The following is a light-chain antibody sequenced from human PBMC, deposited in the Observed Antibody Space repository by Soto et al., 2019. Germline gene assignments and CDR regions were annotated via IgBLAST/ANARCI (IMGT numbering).Light chain of an antibody. CDR1: SSDVGGYKY. J-gene: IGLJ3*02. CDR3: SSYTSSSTWV. CDR2: DVN. V-gene: IGLV2-14*03. Sequence: QSALTQPASVSGSPGQSITISCTGTSSDVGGYKYVSWYQQHPGKAPKLIIYDVNNRPSGVSNRFSGSKSCNTASLTISGLQAEDEADYYCSSYTSSSTWVFGGGTQLTVL.